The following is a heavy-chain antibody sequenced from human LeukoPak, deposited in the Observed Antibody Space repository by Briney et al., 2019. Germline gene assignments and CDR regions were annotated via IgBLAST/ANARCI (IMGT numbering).Heavy chain of an antibody. D-gene: IGHD2-2*01. Sequence: GGSLRLSCAASGFTFSSYAMPWVRQAPGKGLEWVAVISYDGSNKYYADSVKGRFTISRDNSKNTLYLQMNSLGAEDTAVYYCARIFVVVPEDYWGQGTLVTVSS. CDR3: ARIFVVVPEDY. V-gene: IGHV3-30-3*01. CDR1: GFTFSSYA. J-gene: IGHJ4*02. CDR2: ISYDGSNK.